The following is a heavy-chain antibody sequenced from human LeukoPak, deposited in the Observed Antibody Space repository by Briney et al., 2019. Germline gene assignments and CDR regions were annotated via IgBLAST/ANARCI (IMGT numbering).Heavy chain of an antibody. V-gene: IGHV4-59*05. J-gene: IGHJ5*02. CDR2: IYYSGST. CDR1: GGSISSYY. Sequence: PSETLSLTCTVSGGSISSYYWSWIRQPPGKGLEWVGSIYYSGSTYYNPSLKSRVTISVDTSKNQFSLKLSSVTAADTAVYYCARRYYDFWSGYYPNWFDPWGQGTLVTVSS. CDR3: ARRYYDFWSGYYPNWFDP. D-gene: IGHD3-3*01.